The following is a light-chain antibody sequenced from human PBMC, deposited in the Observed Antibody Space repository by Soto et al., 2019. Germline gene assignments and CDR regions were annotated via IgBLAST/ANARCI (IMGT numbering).Light chain of an antibody. J-gene: IGKJ5*01. CDR1: QSVSSY. Sequence: EEGGTVSCRACQSVSSYLAWYQQKPGQAPRLLIYGASTRATGIPARFSGSGSGTEFTLTISSLLSEDFAVYDCQESKNWSFTIGQGTRLEIK. CDR3: QESKNWSFT. CDR2: GAS. V-gene: IGKV3D-15*01.